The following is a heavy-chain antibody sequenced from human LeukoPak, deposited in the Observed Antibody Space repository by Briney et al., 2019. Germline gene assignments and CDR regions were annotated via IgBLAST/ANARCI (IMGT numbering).Heavy chain of an antibody. Sequence: PSETLSLTCTVSGGSISSYYWSWIRQPPGKGLEWIGYIYYSGSTNYNPSLKSRVTISVDTSKNQFSLQLNSVTPEDTAVYYCARGAPGIAVADDAFDIWGQGTMVTVSS. D-gene: IGHD6-19*01. J-gene: IGHJ3*02. CDR1: GGSISSYY. CDR2: IYYSGST. V-gene: IGHV4-59*12. CDR3: ARGAPGIAVADDAFDI.